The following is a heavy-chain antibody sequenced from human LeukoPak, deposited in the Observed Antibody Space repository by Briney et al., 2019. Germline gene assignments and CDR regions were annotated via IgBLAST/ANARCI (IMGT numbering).Heavy chain of an antibody. CDR3: GRGKFDGDYFFDY. V-gene: IGHV3-7*01. CDR1: GFTFSTYW. J-gene: IGHJ4*02. CDR2: IKQDGSEK. D-gene: IGHD4-17*01. Sequence: GGSLRLSCAASGFTFSTYWMSWVRQAPVKGLEWVANIKQDGSEKYFVDSVKGRFTISRDNAKNSLYLQMNSLRAEDMAVYYCGRGKFDGDYFFDYWGQGTLVTVSS.